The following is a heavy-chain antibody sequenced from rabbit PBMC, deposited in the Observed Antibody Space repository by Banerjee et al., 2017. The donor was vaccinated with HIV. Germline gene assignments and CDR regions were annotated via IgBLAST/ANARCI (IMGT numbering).Heavy chain of an antibody. CDR1: GFSFSSSYW. J-gene: IGHJ4*01. D-gene: IGHD4-1*01. V-gene: IGHV1S45*01. Sequence: QEQLEESGGDLVKPEGSLTLTCTASGFSFSSSYWICWVRQAPGKGLELIGCIGTGNNVDTFYASWAKGRFTISKTSSTTVTLQMTSLTAADTATYFCARYWGGSAPLWGPGTLVTVS. CDR2: IGTGNNVDT. CDR3: ARYWGGSAPL.